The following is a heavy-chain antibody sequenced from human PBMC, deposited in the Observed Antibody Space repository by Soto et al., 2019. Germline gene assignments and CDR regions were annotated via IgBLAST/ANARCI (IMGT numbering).Heavy chain of an antibody. CDR2: ISGSGGST. V-gene: IGHV3-23*01. CDR3: AKDCSSTSCYGA. CDR1: GFTFSSYA. D-gene: IGHD2-2*01. J-gene: IGHJ5*02. Sequence: GGSLRLSCAASGFTFSSYAMSWVRQAPGKGLEWVSAISGSGGSTYYADSVKGRFTISGDNSKNTLYLQMNSLRAEDTAVYYCAKDCSSTSCYGAWGQGTLVTVSS.